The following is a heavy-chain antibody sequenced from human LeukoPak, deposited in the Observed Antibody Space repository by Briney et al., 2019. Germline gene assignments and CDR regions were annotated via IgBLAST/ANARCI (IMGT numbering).Heavy chain of an antibody. V-gene: IGHV4-59*01. CDR2: IYYSGST. D-gene: IGHD3-9*01. CDR1: GGSISSYY. J-gene: IGHJ4*02. Sequence: PSETLSLTCTVSGGSISSYYWSWIRQPPGKGLEWIGYIYYSGSTNYNPSLKSRVTISVDTSKNQFSLKLSSVTAADTAVYYCARAGGDILTGYYYDYWGQGTLVTVSS. CDR3: ARAGGDILTGYYYDY.